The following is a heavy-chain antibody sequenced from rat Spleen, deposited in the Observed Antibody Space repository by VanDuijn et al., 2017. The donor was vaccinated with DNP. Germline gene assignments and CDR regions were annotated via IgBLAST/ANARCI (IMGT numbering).Heavy chain of an antibody. V-gene: IGHV5-25*01. CDR1: GFIFNNHY. CDR3: GRDLGGDY. CDR2: ISTGGGKT. J-gene: IGHJ3*01. Sequence: EVQLVESGGGLVQPGRSLKLSCVASGFIFNNHYMAWVRQAPRKGLEWVASISTGGGKTYYSDSVKGRFTISRDEAKSSLYLQMNSLRSEDTATYYCGRDLGGDYWGQGTLVTVSS. D-gene: IGHD4-2*01.